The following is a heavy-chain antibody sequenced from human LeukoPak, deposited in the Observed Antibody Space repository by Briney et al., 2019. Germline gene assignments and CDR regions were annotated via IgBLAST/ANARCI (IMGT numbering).Heavy chain of an antibody. V-gene: IGHV3-15*01. J-gene: IGHJ4*02. CDR1: GFIFTDVW. Sequence: GGSLRLSCAGSGFIFTDVWMSWVRQAPGKGLEWVGRIKSKSDGGTIDYAAPVKGRVTMSRDDSRKTLSLEMNNPKTEDTGVYYCTTDLDYWGQGTLVTVSS. CDR2: IKSKSDGGTI. CDR3: TTDLDY.